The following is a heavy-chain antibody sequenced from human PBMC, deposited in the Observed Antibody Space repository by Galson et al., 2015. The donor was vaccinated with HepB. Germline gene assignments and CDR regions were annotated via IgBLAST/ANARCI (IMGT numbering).Heavy chain of an antibody. CDR1: GYTFTSYA. D-gene: IGHD3-22*01. J-gene: IGHJ4*02. V-gene: IGHV7-4-1*02. CDR2: INTNTGNP. Sequence: SVKVSCKASGYTFTSYAMNWVRQAPGQGLEWMGWINTNTGNPTYAQGFTGRFVFSLDTSVSTAYLQISSLKAEDTAVYYCAREGYYYDSSGYQTPFDYWGQGTLVTVSS. CDR3: AREGYYYDSSGYQTPFDY.